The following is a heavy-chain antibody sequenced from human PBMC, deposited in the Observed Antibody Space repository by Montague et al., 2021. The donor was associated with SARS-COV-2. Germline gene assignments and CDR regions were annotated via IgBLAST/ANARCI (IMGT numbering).Heavy chain of an antibody. CDR3: ARLLRSCSNGVCRTYYYYAMDV. D-gene: IGHD2-8*01. V-gene: IGHV4-59*01. J-gene: IGHJ6*02. CDR1: GGSISGYY. Sequence: SETLSLTCTVSGGSISGYYWSWIRQSPGKRLEWIGYINYSGSTKXXPFLQSRVTVSVDRSKNQVSLKLSSVTPADTAVYYCARLLRSCSNGVCRTYYYYAMDVWGQGTTVTVSS. CDR2: INYSGST.